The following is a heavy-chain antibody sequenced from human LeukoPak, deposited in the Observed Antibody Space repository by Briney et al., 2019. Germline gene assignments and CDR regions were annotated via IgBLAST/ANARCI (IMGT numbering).Heavy chain of an antibody. D-gene: IGHD3-22*01. CDR1: EFTFSSYT. J-gene: IGHJ3*02. V-gene: IGHV3-48*02. CDR2: ISSSSTTI. CDR3: ARGVRIATMIVVITHDAFDI. Sequence: GGSLRLSCAASEFTFSSYTMNWVRQAPGKGLEWVPFISSSSTTIYYADSVKGRFTISRDNAKNSLYLQMNSLRDEDTAVYYCARGVRIATMIVVITHDAFDIWGQGTMVTVSS.